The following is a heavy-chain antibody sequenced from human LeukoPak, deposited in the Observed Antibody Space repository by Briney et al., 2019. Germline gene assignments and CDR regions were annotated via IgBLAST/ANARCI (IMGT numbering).Heavy chain of an antibody. J-gene: IGHJ4*02. CDR3: ARDRSISSAGDTY. Sequence: PGGSLRLSCAASGFTLSSYSMNWVRQAPGKGLEWVSSISTSSIYIYYADSVKGRFTISRDNAKNTLSLQMNSLRAEDTAVYYCARDRSISSAGDTYWGQGTLVTVSS. V-gene: IGHV3-21*01. CDR1: GFTLSSYS. CDR2: ISTSSIYI. D-gene: IGHD6-13*01.